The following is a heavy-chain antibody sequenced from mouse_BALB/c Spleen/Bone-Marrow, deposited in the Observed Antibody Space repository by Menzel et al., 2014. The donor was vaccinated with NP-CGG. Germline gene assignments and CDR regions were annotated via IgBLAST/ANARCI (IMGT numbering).Heavy chain of an antibody. V-gene: IGHV3-5*02. CDR2: IYYXGTI. J-gene: IGHJ2*01. Sequence: DVKLQESGPGLVKPSQTVSLTCTVTGISITTGNYRWSWIRQFPGXKLEWIGYIYYXGTITYNPSLTSRTTITRDTSKNQFFLEMNSLTAEDXXXXXXXXXXXYFDYXGXGTTLTVSS. CDR1: GISITTGNYR. CDR3: XXXXXYFDY.